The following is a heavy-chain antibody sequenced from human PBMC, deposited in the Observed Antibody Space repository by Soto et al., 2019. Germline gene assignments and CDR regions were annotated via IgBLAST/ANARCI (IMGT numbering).Heavy chain of an antibody. CDR1: GGSLSGYY. CDR3: ARSQEGVVATH. D-gene: IGHD5-12*01. V-gene: IGHV4-34*01. J-gene: IGHJ4*02. Sequence: QVQLQQWGAGLLKPSETLSLNCAVTGGSLSGYYWSWIRQPPGKGLEWIGEVKDGGHTNYSPSLRGRVTISSDTSNNQFSLTLNSVTAADTGVYYCARSQEGVVATHWDQGSLVTVSS. CDR2: VKDGGHT.